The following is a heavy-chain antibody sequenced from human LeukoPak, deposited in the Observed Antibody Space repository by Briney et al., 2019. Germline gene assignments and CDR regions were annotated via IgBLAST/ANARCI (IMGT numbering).Heavy chain of an antibody. J-gene: IGHJ1*01. D-gene: IGHD3-22*01. Sequence: GGSLRLSCAASGFTFSSYWMHWVRQAPGKGLVWVSRINSDGSSTSYADSVKGRFTISRDNAKNTLYLQMNSLRAADTAVYYCARDILEDDSSGYYERTAEYFQHWGQGTLVTVSS. CDR1: GFTFSSYW. V-gene: IGHV3-74*01. CDR2: INSDGSST. CDR3: ARDILEDDSSGYYERTAEYFQH.